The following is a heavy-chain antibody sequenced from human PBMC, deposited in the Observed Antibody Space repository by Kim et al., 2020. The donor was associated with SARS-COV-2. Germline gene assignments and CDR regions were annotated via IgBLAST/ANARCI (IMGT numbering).Heavy chain of an antibody. CDR3: AREHGIVSGDYYYYYGMDV. D-gene: IGHD1-26*01. Sequence: GGSLRLSCAASGFTFSSYSMNWVRQAPGKGLVWVSYISSSSSTIYYADSVKGRFTISRDNAKNSLYLQMNSLRDEDTAVYYCAREHGIVSGDYYYYYGMDVWGQGTTVTVSS. V-gene: IGHV3-48*02. J-gene: IGHJ6*02. CDR1: GFTFSSYS. CDR2: ISSSSSTI.